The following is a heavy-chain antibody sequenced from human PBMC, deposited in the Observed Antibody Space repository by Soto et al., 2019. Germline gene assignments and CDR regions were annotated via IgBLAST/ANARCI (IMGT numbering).Heavy chain of an antibody. J-gene: IGHJ4*02. V-gene: IGHV1-18*01. D-gene: IGHD3-10*01. CDR1: GYTFTSYG. Sequence: ASVKVSCKASGYTFTSYGISWVRQAPGQGLEWVGWISAYNGNTNYAQKLQGRVTMTTDTSTSTAYMELRSLRSDDTAVYYCAREPYYGSGSYYDTQLFDYWGQGTLVTVSS. CDR2: ISAYNGNT. CDR3: AREPYYGSGSYYDTQLFDY.